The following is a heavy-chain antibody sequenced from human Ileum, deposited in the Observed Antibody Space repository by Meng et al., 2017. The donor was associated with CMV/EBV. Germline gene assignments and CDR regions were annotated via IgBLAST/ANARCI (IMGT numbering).Heavy chain of an antibody. CDR2: LSAGDGDT. Sequence: CAASGFILRAHAMIWVLQAPGQGLEWVSALSAGDGDTVYADSVKGRFTISRDNYKNILYLQMNSLRPEDAAVYFCARRGGYTGFDLDYWGQGTLVTVSS. D-gene: IGHD5-12*01. CDR3: ARRGGYTGFDLDY. J-gene: IGHJ4*02. CDR1: GFILRAHA. V-gene: IGHV3-23*01.